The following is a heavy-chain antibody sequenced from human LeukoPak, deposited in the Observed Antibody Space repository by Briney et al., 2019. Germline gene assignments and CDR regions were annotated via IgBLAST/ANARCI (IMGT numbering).Heavy chain of an antibody. V-gene: IGHV4-34*01. CDR3: ARRYGAAAAGPSMVDY. CDR1: GGSFSGYY. CDR2: INHSGST. Sequence: SETLSLTCAVYGGSFSGYYWSWIRQPPGKGLEWIGEINHSGSTNYNPSLKSRVTISVDTSKNQFSLKLSSVTAADTAVYYCARRYGAAAAGPSMVDYWGQGTLVTVSS. D-gene: IGHD6-13*01. J-gene: IGHJ4*02.